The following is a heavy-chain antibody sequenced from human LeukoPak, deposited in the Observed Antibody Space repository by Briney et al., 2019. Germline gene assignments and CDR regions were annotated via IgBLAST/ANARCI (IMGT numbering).Heavy chain of an antibody. CDR2: IKQDGSEK. CDR3: ARDSGSYYAWTYFDY. V-gene: IGHV3-7*01. Sequence: GGSLRLSCAASGFTFSSYWMSWVRQAPGKGLEWVANIKQDGSEKYYVDSVKGRFTISRDNAKNSLYLQMNSLRAEDTAVYYCARDSGSYYAWTYFDYWDQGTLVTVSS. D-gene: IGHD1-26*01. J-gene: IGHJ4*02. CDR1: GFTFSSYW.